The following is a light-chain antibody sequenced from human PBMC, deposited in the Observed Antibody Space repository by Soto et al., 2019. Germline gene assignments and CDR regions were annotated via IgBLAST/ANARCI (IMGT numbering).Light chain of an antibody. V-gene: IGLV2-11*01. CDR1: SNDVGRFDY. J-gene: IGLJ1*01. Sequence: QSVLTQPRSVSGSPGQSVTISCTGTSNDVGRFDYVSWYQQHPGKAPKVKIYDVNERPSEIPNRFSGSKSGNTASLTISGLQADDMAVYYCCSDAGISTPYVFGTGTKVTVL. CDR3: CSDAGISTPYV. CDR2: DVN.